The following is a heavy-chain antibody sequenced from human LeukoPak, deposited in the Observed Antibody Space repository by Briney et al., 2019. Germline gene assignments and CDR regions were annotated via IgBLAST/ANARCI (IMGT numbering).Heavy chain of an antibody. CDR2: IFYSGST. CDR1: GGSISSYY. CDR3: ARHGYDISTGHNWFDP. J-gene: IGHJ5*02. Sequence: SETLPLTCTVSGGSISSYYWSWIRQPPGKGLEWIGYIFYSGSTSYNPSLKSRVTISGDTSKNQFSLKLSSVTAADTAVYYCARHGYDISTGHNWFDPWGQGTLVTVSS. D-gene: IGHD3-9*01. V-gene: IGHV4-59*08.